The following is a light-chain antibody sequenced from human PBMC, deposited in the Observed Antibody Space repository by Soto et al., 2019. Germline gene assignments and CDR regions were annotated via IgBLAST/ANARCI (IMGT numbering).Light chain of an antibody. Sequence: EIVLTQFPGTLSLSPGERATLSCRASQSISSSYLAWYQQKPDQTPRLLIYGASSRATGIPDRFSGSGSGTEFTLTISSLQPDDFATYYCQHYNSYSEAFGQGTKVDIK. CDR2: GAS. V-gene: IGKV3-20*01. J-gene: IGKJ1*01. CDR1: QSISSSY. CDR3: QHYNSYSEA.